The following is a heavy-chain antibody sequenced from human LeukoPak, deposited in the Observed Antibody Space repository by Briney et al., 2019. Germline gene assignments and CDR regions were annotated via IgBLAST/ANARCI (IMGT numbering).Heavy chain of an antibody. CDR3: ARRRGYSSRSYYFDY. J-gene: IGHJ4*02. CDR1: GGSISSSSYY. Sequence: SETLSLTCTVSGGSISSSSYYWGWIRQPPGKGLEWIGSIYYSGSTYYNPSLKSRVTISVDTSKNQFSLKLSSVTAADTAVYYCARRRGYSSRSYYFDYWGQGTLVTVSS. V-gene: IGHV4-39*07. D-gene: IGHD6-13*01. CDR2: IYYSGST.